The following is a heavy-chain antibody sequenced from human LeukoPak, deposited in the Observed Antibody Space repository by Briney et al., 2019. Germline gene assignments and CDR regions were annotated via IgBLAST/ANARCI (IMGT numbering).Heavy chain of an antibody. CDR2: ISYDGSNK. CDR3: AKGDGVYFDY. D-gene: IGHD4-17*01. Sequence: GGSLRLSCAASGLTFSSYGMHWVRQAPGKGLEWVAVISYDGSNKYYADSVKGRFTISRDNSKNTLYLQMNSLRAEDTAVYYCAKGDGVYFDYWGQGTLVTVSS. V-gene: IGHV3-30*18. J-gene: IGHJ4*02. CDR1: GLTFSSYG.